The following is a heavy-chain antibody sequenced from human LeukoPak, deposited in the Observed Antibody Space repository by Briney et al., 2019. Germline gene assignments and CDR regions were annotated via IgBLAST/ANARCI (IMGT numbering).Heavy chain of an antibody. Sequence: PGGSLRLSCAASGFTFGSYSMNWVRQAPGKGLEWVSYISSSSSTIYYADSVKGRFTISRDNTKNSLYLQMNSLRAEDTAVYYCARDLLMVYATRPNYFDYWGQGTLVTVSS. J-gene: IGHJ4*02. V-gene: IGHV3-48*01. CDR3: ARDLLMVYATRPNYFDY. CDR2: ISSSSSTI. CDR1: GFTFGSYS. D-gene: IGHD2-8*01.